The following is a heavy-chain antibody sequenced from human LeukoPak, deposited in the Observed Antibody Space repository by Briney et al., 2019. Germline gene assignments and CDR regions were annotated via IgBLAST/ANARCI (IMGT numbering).Heavy chain of an antibody. CDR3: VLVRTQLWIPRYYFDY. Sequence: GGSLRLSCAASGFTFSSYSMNWVRQAPGKGLEWVSSISSSSSYIYYADSVKGRFTISRDNAKNSLYLQMNSLRAEDTAVYYCVLVRTQLWIPRYYFDYWGQGTLVTVSS. J-gene: IGHJ4*02. CDR1: GFTFSSYS. V-gene: IGHV3-21*04. CDR2: ISSSSSYI. D-gene: IGHD5-18*01.